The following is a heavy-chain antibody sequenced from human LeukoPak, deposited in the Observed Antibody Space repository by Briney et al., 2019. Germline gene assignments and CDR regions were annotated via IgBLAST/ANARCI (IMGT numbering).Heavy chain of an antibody. CDR1: GFTVRNYG. J-gene: IGHJ4*02. Sequence: GGSLRLSCAASGFTVRNYGMSWVRQAPGKGLDWVSAISGSGNSTYYADSVKGRYTVYRDNSKNTLYVQMNRLRAEDTAVYYCAKDIGSSGLGSDYWGQGTLVTVSS. D-gene: IGHD5-12*01. V-gene: IGHV3-23*01. CDR3: AKDIGSSGLGSDY. CDR2: ISGSGNST.